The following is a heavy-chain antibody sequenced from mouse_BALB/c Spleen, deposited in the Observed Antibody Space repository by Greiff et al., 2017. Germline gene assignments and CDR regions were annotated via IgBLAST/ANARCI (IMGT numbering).Heavy chain of an antibody. V-gene: IGHV14-3*02. D-gene: IGHD2-1*01. CDR3: ARGYYGLDY. J-gene: IGHJ2*01. CDR1: GFNIKDTY. Sequence: EVKLMESGAELVKPGASVKLSCTASGFNIKDTYMHWVKQRPEQGLEWIGRIDPANGNTKYDPKFQGKATITADTSSNTAYLQLSSLTSEDTAVYYCARGYYGLDYWGQGTTLTVSS. CDR2: IDPANGNT.